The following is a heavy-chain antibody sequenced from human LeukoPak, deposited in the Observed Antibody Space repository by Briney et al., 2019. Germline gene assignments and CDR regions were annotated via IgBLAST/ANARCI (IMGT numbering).Heavy chain of an antibody. V-gene: IGHV3-23*01. D-gene: IGHD6-19*01. CDR2: ISGSGGRT. Sequence: GGSLRLSCAASGFIFSSYAMSWVSLAPGKGLEWISVISGSGGRTDYADSVKGRFTISRDNSKNTLYLQMNSLRAEDTAVYYCAKTALAVAGIVPVESELDYWGQGTLVTVFS. J-gene: IGHJ4*02. CDR1: GFIFSSYA. CDR3: AKTALAVAGIVPVESELDY.